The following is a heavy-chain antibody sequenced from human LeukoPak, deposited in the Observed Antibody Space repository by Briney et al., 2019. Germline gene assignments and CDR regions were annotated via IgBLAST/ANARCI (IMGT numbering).Heavy chain of an antibody. J-gene: IGHJ5*02. CDR1: GFTFSSYW. V-gene: IGHV3-7*01. D-gene: IGHD3-10*01. Sequence: GGSLRLSCAASGFTFSSYWMSWVRQAPGKGLEWVANIKQDGSEIFYVDSVKGRFTISRDNTKNSLYLQMNSLRAEDTAVYYCAKDYSKTSYYGSGTYYRPNWFDPWGQGTLVTVSS. CDR3: AKDYSKTSYYGSGTYYRPNWFDP. CDR2: IKQDGSEI.